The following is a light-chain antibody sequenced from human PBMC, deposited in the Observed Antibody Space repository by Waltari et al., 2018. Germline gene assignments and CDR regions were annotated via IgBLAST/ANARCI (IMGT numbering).Light chain of an antibody. V-gene: IGLV2-11*01. CDR2: DAD. Sequence: QSALTQPRSVSGSPGQSVTLSCTGTNNTVGAYNYSSWYQHPPGKAPQPVILDADQRPSGVPDRFSGSKAGNTASLTISGLQADDEADYYCCSYAGRYTSVFGGGTKVTVL. CDR3: CSYAGRYTSV. CDR1: NNTVGAYNY. J-gene: IGLJ2*01.